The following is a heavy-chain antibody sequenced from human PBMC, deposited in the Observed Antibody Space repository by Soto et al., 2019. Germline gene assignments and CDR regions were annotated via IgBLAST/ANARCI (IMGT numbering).Heavy chain of an antibody. CDR1: GGSISSGGYY. V-gene: IGHV4-31*03. CDR2: IYYSGST. CDR3: ARVFGFGGMDV. J-gene: IGHJ6*02. Sequence: QVQLQESGPGLVKPSQTLSLTCTVSGGSISSGGYYWSWIRQHPGKGLEWIGYIYYSGSTYYNPSRKXRCTVSXXTSKNQFSLKLSSVTAADTAVYYCARVFGFGGMDVWGQGTTVTVSS. D-gene: IGHD3-10*01.